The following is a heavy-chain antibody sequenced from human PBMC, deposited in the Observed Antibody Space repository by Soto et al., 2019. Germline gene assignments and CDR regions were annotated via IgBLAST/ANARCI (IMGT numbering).Heavy chain of an antibody. CDR2: IYHSGST. CDR1: GGSISSGDYY. V-gene: IGHV4-30-4*01. CDR3: ARYGGSSVVFDY. Sequence: PSETLSLTCSVSGGSISSGDYYWSWIRQPPGKGLEWIGCIYHSGSTYYNPSLKSRAIISVDTSKNQFSLKLSSVTAADTAVYYCARYGGSSVVFDYWGQGILVTVSS. D-gene: IGHD4-17*01. J-gene: IGHJ4*02.